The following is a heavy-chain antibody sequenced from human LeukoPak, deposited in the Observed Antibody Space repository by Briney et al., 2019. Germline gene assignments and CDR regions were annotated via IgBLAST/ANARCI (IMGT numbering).Heavy chain of an antibody. CDR3: VGSTINNDAFDI. CDR2: ISSNGGST. CDR1: GFTFSTSA. V-gene: IGHV3-64*04. J-gene: IGHJ3*02. Sequence: PGGSLRLSCSASGFTFSTSAMHWVRQAPGKGLEYVSAISSNGGSTYYADSVKGRFTISRDNAKNTLYLQMNSLRAEDTAVYYCVGSTINNDAFDIWGQGTMVTVSS. D-gene: IGHD1/OR15-1a*01.